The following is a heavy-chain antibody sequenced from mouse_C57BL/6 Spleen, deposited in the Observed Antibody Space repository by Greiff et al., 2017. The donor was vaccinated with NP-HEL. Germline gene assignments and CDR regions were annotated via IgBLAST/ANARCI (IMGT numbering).Heavy chain of an antibody. CDR3: ARANWDEGYYFDY. J-gene: IGHJ2*01. V-gene: IGHV1-55*01. D-gene: IGHD4-1*02. CDR2: IYPGSGST. CDR1: GYTFTSYW. Sequence: LQQPGAELVKPGASVKMSCKASGYTFTSYWITWVKQRPGQGLEWIGDIYPGSGSTNYNEKFKSKATLTVDTSSSTSYMQLSSLTSEDSAVYYCARANWDEGYYFDYWGQGTTLTVSS.